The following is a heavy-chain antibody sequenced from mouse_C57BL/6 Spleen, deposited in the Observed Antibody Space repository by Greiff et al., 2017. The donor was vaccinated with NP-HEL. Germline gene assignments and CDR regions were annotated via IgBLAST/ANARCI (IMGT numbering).Heavy chain of an antibody. Sequence: EVMLVESEGGLVQPGSSMKLSCTASGFTFSDYYMAWVRQVPEKGLEWVANINYDGSSTYYLDSLKSRFIISRDNAKNILYLQMSSLKSEDTATYYCARDRDYYGSSWGAMDYWGQGTSVTVSS. CDR3: ARDRDYYGSSWGAMDY. CDR2: INYDGSST. CDR1: GFTFSDYY. V-gene: IGHV5-16*01. D-gene: IGHD1-1*01. J-gene: IGHJ4*01.